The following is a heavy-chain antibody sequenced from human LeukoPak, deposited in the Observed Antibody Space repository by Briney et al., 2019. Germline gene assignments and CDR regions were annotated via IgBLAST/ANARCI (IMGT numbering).Heavy chain of an antibody. V-gene: IGHV4-4*02. CDR2: IYHSGST. D-gene: IGHD3-10*01. J-gene: IGHJ5*02. CDR3: AREETSGYSLDP. CDR1: GGSISSTKW. Sequence: SGTLSLTCAVSGGSISSTKWWSWVRQPPGKGLEWIGEIYHSGSTDYNPSLKSRVTISLDKSKDQFSLKLSSVTDADTAVYYCAREETSGYSLDPWGQGTLVTVSS.